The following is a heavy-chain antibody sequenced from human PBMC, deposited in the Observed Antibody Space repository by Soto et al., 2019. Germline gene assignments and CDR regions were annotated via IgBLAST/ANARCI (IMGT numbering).Heavy chain of an antibody. CDR2: IIPTIGTT. V-gene: IGHV1-69*01. J-gene: IGHJ4*02. Sequence: PGQWLEWMGGIIPTIGTTNYSQRFQGRITITGDESTGTAYMELSSLKSEDTAVYYCARDLGSGYDPGDYWGQGTLVTVSS. CDR3: ARDLGSGYDPGDY. D-gene: IGHD5-12*01.